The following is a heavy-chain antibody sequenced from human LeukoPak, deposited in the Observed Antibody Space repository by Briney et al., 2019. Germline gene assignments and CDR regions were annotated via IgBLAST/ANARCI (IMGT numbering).Heavy chain of an antibody. CDR1: GYTFTSYG. J-gene: IGHJ4*02. CDR2: ISAYNGNT. Sequence: GASVKVSCKASGYTFTSYGISWVRQAPGQGREWMGWISAYNGNTNYAQKLQGRVTMTTDTSTSTAYMERRSLRSDDTAVYYCARRRWWLRTLDHIDYWGQGTLVTVSS. CDR3: ARRRWWLRTLDHIDY. D-gene: IGHD5-12*01. V-gene: IGHV1-18*01.